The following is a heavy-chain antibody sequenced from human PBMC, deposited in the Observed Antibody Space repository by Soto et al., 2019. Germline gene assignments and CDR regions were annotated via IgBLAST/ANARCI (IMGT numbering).Heavy chain of an antibody. Sequence: PGGSLRLSCAASGFTVSSNYMSWVRQAPGKGLEWVSVIYSGGSTYYADSVKGRFTISRHNSKNTLYLQMNSLRAEDTAVYYCASTGAYSSGWYPVLAFDIWGQGTMVTVSS. CDR2: IYSGGST. V-gene: IGHV3-53*04. J-gene: IGHJ3*02. D-gene: IGHD6-19*01. CDR1: GFTVSSNY. CDR3: ASTGAYSSGWYPVLAFDI.